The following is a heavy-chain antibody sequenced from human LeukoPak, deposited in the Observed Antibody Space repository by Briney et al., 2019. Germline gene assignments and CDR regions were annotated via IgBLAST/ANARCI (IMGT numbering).Heavy chain of an antibody. CDR3: ARQLAQAEGRAFDI. J-gene: IGHJ3*02. D-gene: IGHD6-19*01. CDR2: ISGGGGST. Sequence: GGSLRLSCAASGFTFTSYSMNWVRQAPGKGLEWVSTISGGGGSTYYADSVKGRFTISRDNSKNTLYLQVNSLRAEDTAVYYCARQLAQAEGRAFDIWGQGTKVTVSS. CDR1: GFTFTSYS. V-gene: IGHV3-23*01.